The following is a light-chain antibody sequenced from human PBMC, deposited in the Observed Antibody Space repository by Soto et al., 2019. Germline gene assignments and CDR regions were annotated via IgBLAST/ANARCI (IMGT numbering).Light chain of an antibody. V-gene: IGKV1-9*01. CDR1: QDISSY. Sequence: DLHITQSPSSLSSSVGYRFTITCQASQDISSYLNWYQQKPGKAPNLLIHTASTLQSGVPSRFSGSGSGTEFTLTISSLQPEDFATYYCQQRNSYPITFGQGTRLEIK. CDR3: QQRNSYPIT. CDR2: TAS. J-gene: IGKJ5*01.